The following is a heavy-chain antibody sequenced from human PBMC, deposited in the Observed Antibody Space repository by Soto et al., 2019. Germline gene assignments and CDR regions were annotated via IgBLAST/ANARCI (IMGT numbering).Heavy chain of an antibody. Sequence: SVKVSCKASGGTFSSYAISWVRQAPGQGLEWMGGIIPIFGTANYAQKFQGRVTITADESTSTAYMELSSLRSEDTAVYYCARDSGWLQSWRDAFDIWGQGTMVTVSS. CDR3: ARDSGWLQSWRDAFDI. J-gene: IGHJ3*02. V-gene: IGHV1-69*13. CDR2: IIPIFGTA. D-gene: IGHD5-12*01. CDR1: GGTFSSYA.